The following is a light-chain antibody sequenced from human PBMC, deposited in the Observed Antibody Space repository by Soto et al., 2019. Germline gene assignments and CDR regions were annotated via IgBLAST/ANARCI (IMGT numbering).Light chain of an antibody. CDR1: SSDVGSYNL. V-gene: IGLV2-23*02. CDR3: CSYAGSSAFYV. J-gene: IGLJ1*01. Sequence: VRTQPATVSGSPGQSITISCTGTSSDVGSYNLVSWYQQHPGKAPKLMIYEVSKRPSGVSNRFSGSKSGNTASLTISGLQAEDEADYYCCSYAGSSAFYVFGTGTKVTVL. CDR2: EVS.